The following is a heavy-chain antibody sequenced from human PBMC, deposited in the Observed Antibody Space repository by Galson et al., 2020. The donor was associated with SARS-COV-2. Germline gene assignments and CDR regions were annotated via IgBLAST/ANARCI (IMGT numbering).Heavy chain of an antibody. D-gene: IGHD4-17*01. CDR3: ARHFPASGDYEPDYFDY. CDR2: IYYSGST. J-gene: IGHJ4*02. CDR1: GGSISSSSYY. Sequence: SETLSLTCTVSGGSISSSSYYWGWIRQPPGKGLEWIGSIYYSGSTYYNPSLESRVTISVDTSKNQFSLKLSSVTAADTAVYYCARHFPASGDYEPDYFDYWGQGTLVTVSS. V-gene: IGHV4-39*01.